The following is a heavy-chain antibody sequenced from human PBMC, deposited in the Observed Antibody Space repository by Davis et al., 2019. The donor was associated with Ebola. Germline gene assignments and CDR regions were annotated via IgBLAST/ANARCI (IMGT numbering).Heavy chain of an antibody. CDR1: GFTVSSNY. Sequence: GSLRLSCAASGFTVSSNYMSWVRQPPGKGLEWIGEINHSGSTNYNPSLKSRVTISVDTSKNQFSLKLSSVTAADTAVYYCARGCRSLGKDAFDIWGQGTMVTVSS. J-gene: IGHJ3*02. V-gene: IGHV4-34*01. CDR3: ARGCRSLGKDAFDI. CDR2: INHSGST. D-gene: IGHD7-27*01.